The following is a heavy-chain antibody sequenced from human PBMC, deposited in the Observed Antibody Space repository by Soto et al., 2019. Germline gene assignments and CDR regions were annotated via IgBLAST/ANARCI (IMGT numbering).Heavy chain of an antibody. CDR1: GYTFTSYG. D-gene: IGHD4-17*01. CDR2: ISAYNGNT. CDR3: ARADYGDYVTWSEIDY. V-gene: IGHV1-18*01. Sequence: GASVQVSCMASGYTFTSYGISWVRQAPGKGLEWMGWISAYNGNTNYAQKLQGRVTMTTDTSTSTAYMELRSLRSDDTAVYYCARADYGDYVTWSEIDYWGQGTLVTVSS. J-gene: IGHJ4*02.